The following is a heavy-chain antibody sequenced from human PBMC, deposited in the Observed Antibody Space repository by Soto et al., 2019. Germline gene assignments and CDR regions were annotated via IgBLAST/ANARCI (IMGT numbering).Heavy chain of an antibody. CDR2: INAYNGNT. CDR3: AREAGWLQFNYYYGMDV. CDR1: GYSFTRYG. J-gene: IGHJ6*02. D-gene: IGHD5-12*01. V-gene: IGHV1-18*01. Sequence: ASVKVSCKASGYSFTRYGIGWARQAPGQGLEWMGWINAYNGNTNYAQNLQGRLTLTTDTSTTTAYMELRSLRSNDTAVYYCAREAGWLQFNYYYGMDVWGQGTTVTVSS.